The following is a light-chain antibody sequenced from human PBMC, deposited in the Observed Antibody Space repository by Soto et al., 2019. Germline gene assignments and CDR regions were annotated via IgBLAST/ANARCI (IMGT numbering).Light chain of an antibody. CDR3: QHFVNSLTWT. J-gene: IGKJ1*01. CDR1: QSVSSTY. CDR2: GAS. Sequence: EIVLTHSPGTLSLSPCERATLSGSAGQSVSSTYLIWYQQKPGQAPRLLIYGASSRATGVPDRFSGGGSGTDFTLTISRLEPEDFAVYYCQHFVNSLTWTFGQGTKVDIK. V-gene: IGKV3-20*01.